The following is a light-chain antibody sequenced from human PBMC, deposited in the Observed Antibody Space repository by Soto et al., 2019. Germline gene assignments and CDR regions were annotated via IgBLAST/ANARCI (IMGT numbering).Light chain of an antibody. CDR1: QSVSSSY. CDR2: GAS. J-gene: IGKJ1*01. CDR3: QQYGSSPGT. Sequence: EIVLTQSPGTLSLSPGERATLSCRASQSVSSSYLAWYQQKPGQAPRLLIYGASSRATGIPDRFSGSGSGTDFTLTVSRLEPEDCAVSYCQQYGSSPGTFGQGTKVEI. V-gene: IGKV3-20*01.